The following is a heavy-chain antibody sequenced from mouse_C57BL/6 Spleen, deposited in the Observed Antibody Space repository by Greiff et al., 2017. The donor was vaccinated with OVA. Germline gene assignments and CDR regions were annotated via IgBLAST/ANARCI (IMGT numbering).Heavy chain of an antibody. V-gene: IGHV1-26*01. CDR3: ARGALYSPFAY. J-gene: IGHJ3*01. Sequence: EVQLQQSGPELVKPGASVKLSCKASGYTFTDYYMNWVKQSHGKSLEWIGDINPNNGGTSYNQKFKGKATLTVDKSSSTAYRELRSLTSEDSAVYYCARGALYSPFAYWGQGTLVTVSA. CDR1: GYTFTDYY. CDR2: INPNNGGT. D-gene: IGHD2-12*01.